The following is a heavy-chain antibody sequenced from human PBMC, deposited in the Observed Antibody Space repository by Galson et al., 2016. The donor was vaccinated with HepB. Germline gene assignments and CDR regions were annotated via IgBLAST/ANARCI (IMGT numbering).Heavy chain of an antibody. D-gene: IGHD2-21*02. Sequence: SLRLSCAASGFTFSNYRMNWVRQAPGKGLEWVSFISSSTSYIYYADSVKGRFTISSDNAKNSLYLQMNSLRAEDTAVYYCARDSSAGDISWGQGTLVTVSS. CDR2: ISSSTSYI. CDR3: ARDSSAGDIS. CDR1: GFTFSNYR. J-gene: IGHJ4*02. V-gene: IGHV3-21*01.